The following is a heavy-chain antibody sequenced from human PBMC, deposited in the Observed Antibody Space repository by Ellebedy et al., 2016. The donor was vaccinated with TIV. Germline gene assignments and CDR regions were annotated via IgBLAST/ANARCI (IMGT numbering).Heavy chain of an antibody. D-gene: IGHD3-22*01. J-gene: IGHJ4*02. Sequence: GGSLRLSCAASGFTFSSYGMHWVRQAPGKGLEWVAVIWYDGSNKYYADSVKGRFTISRDNSKNTLYLQMNSLRAEDTAVYYCARPTEYYYDSSGYSDYFDYWGQGTLVTVSS. CDR1: GFTFSSYG. CDR2: IWYDGSNK. V-gene: IGHV3-33*08. CDR3: ARPTEYYYDSSGYSDYFDY.